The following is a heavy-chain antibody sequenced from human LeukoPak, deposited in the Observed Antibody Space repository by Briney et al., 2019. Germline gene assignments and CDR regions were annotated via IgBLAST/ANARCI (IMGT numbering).Heavy chain of an antibody. D-gene: IGHD6-13*01. J-gene: IGHJ4*02. CDR1: GYTFTSYA. CDR3: ARDPLRIAAAGTFDY. V-gene: IGHV1-3*01. Sequence: ASVKVSCKASGYTFTSYAMHWVRQAPGQRLEWMGWINAGNGNTKYSQKIQGRVTITRDTSASTAYMELSSLRSEDTAVYYCARDPLRIAAAGTFDYWGQGTLVTVSS. CDR2: INAGNGNT.